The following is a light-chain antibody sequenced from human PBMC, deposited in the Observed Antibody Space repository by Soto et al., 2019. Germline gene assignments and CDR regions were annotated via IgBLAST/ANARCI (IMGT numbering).Light chain of an antibody. J-gene: IGLJ2*01. CDR1: SSDVGGYNF. V-gene: IGLV2-14*01. CDR2: GVS. CDR3: GSYTTANLL. Sequence: QSALTQPASVSGSPGQSITISCTGTSSDVGGYNFVSWYQQYPGKAPKLMIYGVSNRPSGVSNRFSGPKSGNTASLTISGLQAEDEADYYCGSYTTANLLFGGGTQLTVL.